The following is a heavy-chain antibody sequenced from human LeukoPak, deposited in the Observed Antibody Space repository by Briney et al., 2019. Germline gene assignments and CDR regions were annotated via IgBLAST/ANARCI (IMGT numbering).Heavy chain of an antibody. Sequence: PGGSLRLSCAASGFTFSSYWMHWVPQAPGKGLGGVSRINSDGSSTSYADSVKGRFTISRDNAKNTLYLQMNSLRAEDTAVYYCARDFGYDYVWGSYDYWGQGTLVTVSS. CDR3: ARDFGYDYVWGSYDY. CDR1: GFTFSSYW. J-gene: IGHJ4*02. V-gene: IGHV3-74*01. D-gene: IGHD3-16*01. CDR2: INSDGSST.